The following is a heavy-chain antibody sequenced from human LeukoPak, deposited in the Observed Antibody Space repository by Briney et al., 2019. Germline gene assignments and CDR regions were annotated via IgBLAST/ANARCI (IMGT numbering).Heavy chain of an antibody. D-gene: IGHD5-24*01. J-gene: IGHJ4*02. Sequence: SETLSLTCAVSGGSISSYYWSWIRQPPGKGLEWIGYIYTSGSTNYNPSLKSRVTISVDTSKNQFSLELSSVTAADTAVYFCARERRDGHNYSDFWGQGALVTVSS. CDR1: GGSISSYY. CDR2: IYTSGST. V-gene: IGHV4-4*09. CDR3: ARERRDGHNYSDF.